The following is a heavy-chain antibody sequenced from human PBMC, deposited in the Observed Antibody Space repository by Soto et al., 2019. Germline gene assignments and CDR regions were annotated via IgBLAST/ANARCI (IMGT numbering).Heavy chain of an antibody. Sequence: SETLSLTCTVSGGSISSGGYYWSWIRQHPGKGLEWIGYIYYSGSTYYNPSLKSRVTISVDTSKNQFSLKLSSVTAADTAVYYCARVPIYYYDSSGYSYYFDYWGQGTLVTVSS. J-gene: IGHJ4*02. CDR2: IYYSGST. CDR1: GGSISSGGYY. D-gene: IGHD3-22*01. CDR3: ARVPIYYYDSSGYSYYFDY. V-gene: IGHV4-31*03.